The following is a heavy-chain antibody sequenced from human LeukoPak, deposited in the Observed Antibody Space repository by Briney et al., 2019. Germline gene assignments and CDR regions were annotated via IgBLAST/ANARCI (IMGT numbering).Heavy chain of an antibody. Sequence: ASVKVSCKASGGTFSSYTISWVRQAPGQGLEWMGRIIPILGIANYAQKFQGRVTITADKSTSTAYMELSSLRSEDTAVYYCARGGYCSSTSCDDAFDIWGQGTMVTVSS. D-gene: IGHD2-2*01. J-gene: IGHJ3*02. V-gene: IGHV1-69*02. CDR3: ARGGYCSSTSCDDAFDI. CDR1: GGTFSSYT. CDR2: IIPILGIA.